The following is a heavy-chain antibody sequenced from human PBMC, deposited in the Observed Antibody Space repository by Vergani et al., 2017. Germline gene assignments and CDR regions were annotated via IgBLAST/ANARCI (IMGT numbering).Heavy chain of an antibody. J-gene: IGHJ3*02. D-gene: IGHD2-2*01. CDR1: GFTFSSYS. CDR3: ARVSSTSNGAFDI. CDR2: ISSSSSYI. Sequence: EVQLVESGGGLVKPGGSLRLSCAASGFTFSSYSMNWVRQAPGKGLEWVSSISSSSSYIYYADSVKGRFTISRDNAKNSLYLQMNSLRAEDTAVYYCARVSSTSNGAFDIWGQGTMVTVSS. V-gene: IGHV3-21*01.